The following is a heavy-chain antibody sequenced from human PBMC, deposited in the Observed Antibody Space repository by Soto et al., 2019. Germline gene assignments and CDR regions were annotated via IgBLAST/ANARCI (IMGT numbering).Heavy chain of an antibody. D-gene: IGHD2-15*01. CDR1: GYTFTVYY. V-gene: IGHV1-2*04. Sequence: GASVKVSCKASGYTFTVYYRHWVRQAPGQGLEWMGWINPNSGGTNYAQKFQGWVTMTRDTSISTAYMELSRLRSDDTAVYYCARDNCSGGSCYSMEPAFDYWGQGTLVTVSS. CDR2: INPNSGGT. J-gene: IGHJ4*02. CDR3: ARDNCSGGSCYSMEPAFDY.